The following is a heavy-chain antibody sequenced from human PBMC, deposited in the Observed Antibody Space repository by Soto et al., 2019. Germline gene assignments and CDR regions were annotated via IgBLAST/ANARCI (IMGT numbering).Heavy chain of an antibody. CDR2: IWYDGNAE. V-gene: IGHV3-33*08. Sequence: PGGSLRLSCAASGFTFSSYGMHWVRQAPGKGLEWVTVIWYDGNAEDYADSVKGRFTISRDNSKNTLYLQMNSLRTEDTAVYHCERAHSGSGSYLYLDYWGQGTLVTVSS. D-gene: IGHD3-10*01. J-gene: IGHJ4*02. CDR3: ERAHSGSGSYLYLDY. CDR1: GFTFSSYG.